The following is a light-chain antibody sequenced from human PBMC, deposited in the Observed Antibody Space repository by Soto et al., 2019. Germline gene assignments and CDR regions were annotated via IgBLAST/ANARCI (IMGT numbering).Light chain of an antibody. CDR3: QQYVMSVT. CDR2: GAS. J-gene: IGKJ5*01. CDR1: QSISGNY. Sequence: EIVLTQSPGTLSLSPGERATLSCRASQSISGNYLAWYQQKPGQAPRLLIYGASNRATGIPERFSGSGSGTDFTLTIGRLEPQDSAMYYCQQYVMSVTFGQGTRLEIK. V-gene: IGKV3-20*01.